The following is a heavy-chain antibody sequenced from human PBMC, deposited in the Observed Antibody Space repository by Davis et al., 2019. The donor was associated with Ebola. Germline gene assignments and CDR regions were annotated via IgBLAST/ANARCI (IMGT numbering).Heavy chain of an antibody. D-gene: IGHD3-9*01. Sequence: PSETLSLTCSVSGGSINNYYWNWIRQPPGKGLEWIGYIYNSVSTNYNPSLKSRVTISADTSKKQFSLKVSSVTAADTAVYYCASMRNFDWFEAFEIWGQGTMVTVSS. J-gene: IGHJ3*02. CDR1: GGSINNYY. CDR2: IYNSVST. V-gene: IGHV4-59*01. CDR3: ASMRNFDWFEAFEI.